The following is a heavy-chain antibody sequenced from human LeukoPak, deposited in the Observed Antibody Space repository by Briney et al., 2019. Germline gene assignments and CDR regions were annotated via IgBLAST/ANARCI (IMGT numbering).Heavy chain of an antibody. Sequence: ASVKVSCKASGGTFSSYAISWVRQAPGQGLEWMGGIIPIFGTANYAQKFQGRVTMTRDMSTSTVYMELSSLRSEDTAVYYCARLGWFDPWGQGTLVTVSS. CDR1: GGTFSSYA. CDR3: ARLGWFDP. J-gene: IGHJ5*02. D-gene: IGHD3-16*01. CDR2: IIPIFGTA. V-gene: IGHV1-69*05.